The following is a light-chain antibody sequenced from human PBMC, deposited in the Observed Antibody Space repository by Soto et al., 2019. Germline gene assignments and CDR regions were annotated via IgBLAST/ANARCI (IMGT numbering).Light chain of an antibody. CDR1: ESIRTW. V-gene: IGKV1-5*01. J-gene: IGKJ1*01. CDR3: QQYNSYSPT. CDR2: DAS. Sequence: TLSASIGDRVTITCRASESIRTWLAWYQHKPGKAPKFLIYDASTLESGVPSRFSGSGSETEFTLTISGLQPGDSATYYCQQYNSYSPTFGQRAKVDIK.